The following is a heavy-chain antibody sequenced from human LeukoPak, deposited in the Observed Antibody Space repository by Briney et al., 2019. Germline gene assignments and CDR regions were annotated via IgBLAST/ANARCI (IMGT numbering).Heavy chain of an antibody. CDR1: GGTFSSYA. CDR2: IIPIFGTA. V-gene: IGHV1-69*05. Sequence: GASVKVSCKASGGTFSSYAISWVRQAPGQGLEWMGGIIPIFGTANYAQKFQGRVTITTDESTSTAYMELSSLRSEDTAVYYCATRAGRDYYYYYMDVWGKGTTVTVS. CDR3: ATRAGRDYYYYYMDV. J-gene: IGHJ6*03.